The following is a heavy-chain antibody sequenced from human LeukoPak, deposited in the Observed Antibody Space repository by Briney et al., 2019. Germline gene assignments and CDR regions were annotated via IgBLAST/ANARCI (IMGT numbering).Heavy chain of an antibody. V-gene: IGHV3-30-3*01. CDR3: ARDPTNYYDSTASDY. Sequence: RRSLRLSCAASGFTFSSYAMHWVRQAPGKGLEWVAVISYDGSNKCYADSVKGRFTISRDNSKNTLYLRMNSLRAEDTAVYYCARDPTNYYDSTASDYWGQGTLVTVSS. J-gene: IGHJ4*02. D-gene: IGHD3-22*01. CDR1: GFTFSSYA. CDR2: ISYDGSNK.